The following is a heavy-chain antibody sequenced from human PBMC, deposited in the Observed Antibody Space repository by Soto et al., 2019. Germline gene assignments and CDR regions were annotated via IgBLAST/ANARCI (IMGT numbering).Heavy chain of an antibody. CDR2: IYYSGST. J-gene: IGHJ6*02. CDR3: ARDRIDSSGYSYYYYGMDV. Sequence: KPSETLSLTCTVSGGSISSGGYYWSWIRQHPGKGLEWIGYIYYSGSTYYNPSLKSRVTISVDTSKNQFSLKLSSVTAADTAVYYCARDRIDSSGYSYYYYGMDVWGQGTTVTVSS. CDR1: GGSISSGGYY. V-gene: IGHV4-31*03. D-gene: IGHD3-22*01.